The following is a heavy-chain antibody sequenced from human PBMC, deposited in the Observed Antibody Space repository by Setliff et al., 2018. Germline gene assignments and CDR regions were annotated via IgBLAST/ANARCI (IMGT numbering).Heavy chain of an antibody. Sequence: SETLSLTCTVSGDSISSYYWSWIRQTPGKGLEWIGYIQSGATKYNPSLGSRISMSVDTSKNQFSLKLSYVTPVDTAMYYCTRAAREVVVPPSQKRNDYWGQGTLVTVSS. CDR1: GDSISSYY. V-gene: IGHV4-59*01. CDR3: TRAAREVVVPPSQKRNDY. J-gene: IGHJ4*02. D-gene: IGHD2-2*01. CDR2: IQSGAT.